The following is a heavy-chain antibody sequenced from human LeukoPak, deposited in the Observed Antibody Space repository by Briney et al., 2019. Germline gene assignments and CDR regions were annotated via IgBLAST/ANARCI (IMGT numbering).Heavy chain of an antibody. D-gene: IGHD6-19*01. V-gene: IGHV1-46*01. J-gene: IGHJ5*02. CDR1: GYTFTSYY. CDR2: INPSGGST. CDR3: ARTRGRKNNSGWQGLTPVPPFDP. Sequence: ASVKVSCKASGYTFTSYYMHWVRQAPGQGLEWMGIINPSGGSTSYAQKFQGRVTMTRDTSTSTVYMELSSLRSEDTAVYYCARTRGRKNNSGWQGLTPVPPFDPWGQGTVVTVSS.